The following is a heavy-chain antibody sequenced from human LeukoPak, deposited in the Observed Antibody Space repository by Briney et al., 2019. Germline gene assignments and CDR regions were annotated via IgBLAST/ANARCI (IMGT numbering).Heavy chain of an antibody. Sequence: GGSLRLSCAASGFTFSSYAMSWVRQAPGKGLEWVSAISGSGGSTYYADSVKGRFTISRDNSKNTLYLEMNSLRSEDRAVYHCAKVHCSSTTCYDLFDPWGQGTLVTVSS. J-gene: IGHJ5*02. CDR3: AKVHCSSTTCYDLFDP. CDR1: GFTFSSYA. CDR2: ISGSGGST. V-gene: IGHV3-23*01. D-gene: IGHD2-2*01.